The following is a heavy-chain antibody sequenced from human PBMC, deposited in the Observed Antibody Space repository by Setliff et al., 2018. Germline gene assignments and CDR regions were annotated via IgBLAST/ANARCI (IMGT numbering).Heavy chain of an antibody. CDR1: GGAFSNYG. D-gene: IGHD2-21*02. V-gene: IGHV1-69*05. Sequence: KVSCKASGGAFSNYGITWVRQAPGQGLEWMGGIIPIFGTTTYPQKSQGRVTITTDESTSTGYMELSSLSSEDTAVYYCARESVVVVTTTNYYYYMDVWGEGTTVTVSS. CDR3: ARESVVVVTTTNYYYYMDV. J-gene: IGHJ6*03. CDR2: IIPIFGTT.